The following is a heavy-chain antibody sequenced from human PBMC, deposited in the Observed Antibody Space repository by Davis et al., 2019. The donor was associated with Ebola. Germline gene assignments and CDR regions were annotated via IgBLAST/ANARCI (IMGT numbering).Heavy chain of an antibody. V-gene: IGHV3-7*01. CDR2: IPHVGSEQ. CDR3: ARAFPQGGRAPKYSSSWHHYYYYGMDV. CDR1: GFTFSTYY. Sequence: GESLKISCAASGFTFSTYYITWVRQAPGKGLEWVATIPHVGSEQYYVDSVYGRFTSSRDNAKNSLYLQMNSLRAEDTAVYYCARAFPQGGRAPKYSSSWHHYYYYGMDVWGKGTTVTVSS. D-gene: IGHD6-13*01. J-gene: IGHJ6*04.